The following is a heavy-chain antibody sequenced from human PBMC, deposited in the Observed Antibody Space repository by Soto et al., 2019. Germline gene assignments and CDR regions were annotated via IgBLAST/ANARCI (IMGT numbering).Heavy chain of an antibody. CDR3: ARDGEGY. CDR2: ISGSGGAT. CDR1: GFTFTSFA. J-gene: IGHJ4*02. Sequence: GGSLRLSCAASGFTFTSFAVSWVRQAPGKGLEWVSAISGSGGATYYADSVKGRFTVSRDNSRNMLYLQMNSLRLEDTAVYYCARDGEGYWGQGALVTVSS. V-gene: IGHV3-23*01. D-gene: IGHD2-21*01.